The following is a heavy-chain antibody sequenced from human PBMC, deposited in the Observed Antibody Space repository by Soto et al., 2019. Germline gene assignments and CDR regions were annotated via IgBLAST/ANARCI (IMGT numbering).Heavy chain of an antibody. D-gene: IGHD4-17*01. V-gene: IGHV1-69*13. CDR3: ARETYGDYVGYFDP. Sequence: SVKVSCKASGDTFSTYTITWMRQATGQGLEWMGGIIPRSATSNYAQKFQGRVTITADESTSTVYMELSSLRSEDTAVYYCARETYGDYVGYFDPWGQGIQVTVSS. CDR2: IIPRSATS. CDR1: GDTFSTYT. J-gene: IGHJ5*02.